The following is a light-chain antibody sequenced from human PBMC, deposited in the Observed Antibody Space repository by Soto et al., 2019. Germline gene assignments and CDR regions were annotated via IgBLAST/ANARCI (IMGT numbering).Light chain of an antibody. CDR3: SSYTISSTWV. CDR2: EVS. V-gene: IGLV2-14*01. J-gene: IGLJ3*02. Sequence: QSVLTQPASVSGSPGQSITISCTGTSSDVGGYNYVSWYQQYPGKAPKLMIFEVSNRPSGVSDRFSGSKSGNTASLTISGLQAEDEADYYCSSYTISSTWVFGGGTKVTVL. CDR1: SSDVGGYNY.